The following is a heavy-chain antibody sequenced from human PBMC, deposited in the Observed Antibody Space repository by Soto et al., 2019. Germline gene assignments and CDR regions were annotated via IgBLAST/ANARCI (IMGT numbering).Heavy chain of an antibody. Sequence: PGGSLRLSCAASGFTFSSYSMNWVRQAPGKGLEWVSSISSSSSYIYYADSVKGRFTISRDNAKNSLYLQMNSLRAEDTAVYYCARDRMVTYYYYYYYYYGMDVWGQGTTVTVSS. CDR3: ARDRMVTYYYYYYYYYGMDV. V-gene: IGHV3-21*01. CDR1: GFTFSSYS. D-gene: IGHD5-18*01. J-gene: IGHJ6*02. CDR2: ISSSSSYI.